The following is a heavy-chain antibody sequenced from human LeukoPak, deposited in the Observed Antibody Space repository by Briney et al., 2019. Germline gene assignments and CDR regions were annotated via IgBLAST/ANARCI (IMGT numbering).Heavy chain of an antibody. CDR2: MNPNSGNT. J-gene: IGHJ4*02. CDR1: GYTFTSCD. Sequence: ASVKVSCKASGYTFTSCDINWVRQATGQGREWMGWMNPNSGNTGYGQSFQGRITMHRDIFIDTANVEFSNTTSRDTAIYYCTRGSSGRRDNWGQGTLVTVST. V-gene: IGHV1-8*01. CDR3: TRGSSGRRDN. D-gene: IGHD6-19*01.